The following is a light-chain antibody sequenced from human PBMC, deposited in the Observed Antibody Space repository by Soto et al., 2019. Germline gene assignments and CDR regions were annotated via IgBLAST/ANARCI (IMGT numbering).Light chain of an antibody. CDR2: DAS. CDR3: QQYGSSPWT. J-gene: IGKJ1*01. CDR1: PSVSSSY. V-gene: IGKV3-20*01. Sequence: EIVLTQSPGTLSLSPGERATLSCRASPSVSSSYLAWYQQKPGQAPRLLIYDASSRATGIPDRFSGSGSGTDFNLAISRLEPEDFAVYYCQQYGSSPWTFGQGTKVEIK.